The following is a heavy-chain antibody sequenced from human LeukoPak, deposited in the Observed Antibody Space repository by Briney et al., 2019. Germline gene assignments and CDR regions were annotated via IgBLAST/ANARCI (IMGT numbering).Heavy chain of an antibody. CDR3: AKAPTLNTFGQ. D-gene: IGHD3-16*01. J-gene: IGHJ4*02. CDR2: IIAYDSVT. Sequence: QSGGSLRLSCEASGFTLNNYAMSWVRQAPGKGLQWVASIIAYDSVTYYADTVKGRFFISRDNARGTLSLQMNSLTDDDTAIYYCAKAPTLNTFGQWGQGTLVTVSS. V-gene: IGHV3-23*01. CDR1: GFTLNNYA.